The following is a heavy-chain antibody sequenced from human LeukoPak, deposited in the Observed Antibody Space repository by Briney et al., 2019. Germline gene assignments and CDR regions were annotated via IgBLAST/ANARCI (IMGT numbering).Heavy chain of an antibody. Sequence: PSETLSLTCTVSGRSISSGSYYWSWIRQPAGKGLEWIGRIYTSGCTNYNPSLKSRVTISVDTSKNQFSLKLSSVTAADPAVYYCAREGYQYYFDYWGQGTLVTVSS. J-gene: IGHJ4*01. CDR1: GRSISSGSYY. CDR2: IYTSGCT. CDR3: AREGYQYYFDY. V-gene: IGHV4-61*02. D-gene: IGHD2-2*01.